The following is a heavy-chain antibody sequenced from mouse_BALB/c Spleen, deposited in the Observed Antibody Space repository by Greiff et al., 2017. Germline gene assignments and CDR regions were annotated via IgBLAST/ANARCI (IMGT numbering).Heavy chain of an antibody. D-gene: IGHD2-3*01. CDR2: INPYNDGT. V-gene: IGHV1-14*01. CDR1: GYTFTSYV. J-gene: IGHJ3*01. CDR3: ARADGYYEAWFAY. Sequence: EVQLQQPGPELVKPGASVKMSCKASGYTFTSYVMHWVKQKPGQGLEWIGYINPYNDGTKYNEKFKGKATLTSDKSSSTAYMELSSLTSEDSAVYYCARADGYYEAWFAYWGQGTLVTVSA.